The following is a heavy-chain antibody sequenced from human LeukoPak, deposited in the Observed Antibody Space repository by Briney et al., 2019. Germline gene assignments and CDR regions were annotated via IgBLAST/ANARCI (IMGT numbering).Heavy chain of an antibody. D-gene: IGHD1-26*01. CDR2: INHSGST. V-gene: IGHV4-34*01. CDR3: ARGGGGSYF. J-gene: IGHJ4*02. CDR1: GGSFSGYY. Sequence: PSETLSLTCAVYGGSFSGYYWSWIRQPPGKGLEWIGEINHSGSTNYNPSLKSRVTIPVDTSKNQFSLKLSSVTAADTAVYYCARGGGGSYFWGQGTLVTVSS.